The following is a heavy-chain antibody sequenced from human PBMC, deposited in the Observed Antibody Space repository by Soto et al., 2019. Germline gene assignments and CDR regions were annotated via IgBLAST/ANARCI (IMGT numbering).Heavy chain of an antibody. Sequence: GESLKISCKGSGCSFTNYWSAWVHQTTGRGLEWMGMIYPGDSDIRYNPSFRGRVTISADKSITSAFVQWGSLKASDSAIYYCARFRAPRRQLISMSFHLWGLGTLVTVSS. CDR1: GCSFTNYW. D-gene: IGHD6-13*01. CDR3: ARFRAPRRQLISMSFHL. V-gene: IGHV5-51*07. J-gene: IGHJ4*03. CDR2: IYPGDSDI.